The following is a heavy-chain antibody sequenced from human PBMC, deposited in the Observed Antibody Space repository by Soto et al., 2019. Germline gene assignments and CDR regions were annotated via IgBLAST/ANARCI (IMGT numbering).Heavy chain of an antibody. CDR2: IYYSGST. CDR1: GGSISSYY. J-gene: IGHJ3*02. V-gene: IGHV4-59*01. CDR3: ASRDRGDAFDI. Sequence: QVQLQESGPGLVKPSETLSLTCTVSGGSISSYYWSWIRQPPGKGLEWIGYIYYSGSTNYNPSLKSRVTISVDTSKNQFSLKLSSVTAADTAVYYCASRDRGDAFDIWGQGTMVTVSS. D-gene: IGHD3-10*01.